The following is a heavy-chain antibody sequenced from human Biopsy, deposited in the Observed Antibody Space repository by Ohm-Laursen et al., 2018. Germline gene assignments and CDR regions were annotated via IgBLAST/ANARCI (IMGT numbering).Heavy chain of an antibody. CDR2: IIPIFGTA. D-gene: IGHD3-16*02. CDR3: ARDIMNPIGGLVARSDVFDV. V-gene: IGHV1-69*13. CDR1: GGTFSSYA. J-gene: IGHJ3*01. Sequence: AASVKVSCKASGGTFSSYAISWVRQAPGQGLEWMGGIIPIFGTANYAQKFQGRVTITADESTSTAYMELSSLRSEDTAVYYCARDIMNPIGGLVARSDVFDVWGQGTMVTVSS.